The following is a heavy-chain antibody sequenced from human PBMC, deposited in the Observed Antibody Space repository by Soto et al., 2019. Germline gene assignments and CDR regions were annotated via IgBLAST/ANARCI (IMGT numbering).Heavy chain of an antibody. V-gene: IGHV3-74*01. J-gene: IGHJ4*02. CDR1: GFTFSGYW. CDR3: ARALHDTRLDY. Sequence: GGSLRLSCAASGFTFSGYWMHWVRQGPGKGLVWVSRINSDGRSARYADSVKGRVTISRDNAKNTLYLQMSSLRAEDTAVYYCARALHDTRLDYWGQGTLVTVSS. D-gene: IGHD3-22*01. CDR2: INSDGRSA.